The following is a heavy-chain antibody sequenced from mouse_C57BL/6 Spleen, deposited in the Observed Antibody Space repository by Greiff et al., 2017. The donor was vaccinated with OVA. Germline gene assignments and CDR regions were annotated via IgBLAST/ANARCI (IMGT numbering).Heavy chain of an antibody. CDR1: GFTFSSYA. D-gene: IGHD1-1*01. V-gene: IGHV5-4*03. CDR3: ARVDYYGYAMDY. Sequence: EVKLMESGGGLVKPGGSLKLSCAASGFTFSSYAMSWVRQTPEKRLEWVATISDGGSYTYYPDNVKGRFTISRDNAKNNLYLQMSHLKSEDTAMYYCARVDYYGYAMDYWGQGTSVTVSS. CDR2: ISDGGSYT. J-gene: IGHJ4*01.